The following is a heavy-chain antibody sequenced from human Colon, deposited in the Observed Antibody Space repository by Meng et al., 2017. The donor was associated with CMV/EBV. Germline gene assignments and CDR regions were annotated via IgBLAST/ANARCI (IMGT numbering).Heavy chain of an antibody. J-gene: IGHJ4*02. CDR1: GGSISSGGSY. Sequence: CTGSGGSISSGGSYWSWIRQHPGKGLEWIGYIYYTGSTYYNPSLKSRVVISGDTSKNQFSLKLSSVTAADTAVYFCARDPGSGPDYWGQGTLVTVSS. CDR3: ARDPGSGPDY. D-gene: IGHD2-15*01. V-gene: IGHV4-31*03. CDR2: IYYTGST.